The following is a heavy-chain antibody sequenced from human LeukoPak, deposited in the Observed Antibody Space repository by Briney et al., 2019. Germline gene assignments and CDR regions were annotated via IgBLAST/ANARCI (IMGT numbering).Heavy chain of an antibody. J-gene: IGHJ6*03. CDR2: ISSSSSYI. CDR1: GFTFSGYS. V-gene: IGHV3-21*01. Sequence: PGGSLRLSCAASGFTFSGYSMNWVRQAPGKGLEWVSSISSSSSYIYYADSVKGRFTISRDNAKNSLYLQMNSLRAEDTAVYYCARAGRGHGAMSVRGANYYYYYMDVWGKGTTVTISS. D-gene: IGHD3-10*01. CDR3: ARAGRGHGAMSVRGANYYYYYMDV.